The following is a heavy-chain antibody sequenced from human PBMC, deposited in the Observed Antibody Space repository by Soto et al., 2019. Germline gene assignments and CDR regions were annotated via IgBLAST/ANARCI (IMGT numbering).Heavy chain of an antibody. CDR3: AGEVGYGDFSAALLD. D-gene: IGHD2-21*02. Sequence: SVKVSCKASGGTFSSHSINWVRQAPGQGLEWMGGIITLFGTSNYAQNFQGRVTITADQSTSTAYMELNSLTPDDTAVYYCAGEVGYGDFSAALLDWGQGTLVTVSS. J-gene: IGHJ4*02. CDR2: IITLFGTS. V-gene: IGHV1-69*13. CDR1: GGTFSSHS.